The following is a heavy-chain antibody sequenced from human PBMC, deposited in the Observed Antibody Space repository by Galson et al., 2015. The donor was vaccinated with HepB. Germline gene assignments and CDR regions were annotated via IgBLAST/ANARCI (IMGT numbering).Heavy chain of an antibody. CDR2: INPNSGGT. CDR3: ARAGTTWGLFSYYGLDV. Sequence: SVKVSCKASGYTFPAYYVHWVRQAPGQGLEWMGRINPNSGGTNFAQKFQDRVTMTRDKSINTAYLELSRLRTDDTAVYYCARAGTTWGLFSYYGLDVWGHGTMVTVS. CDR1: GYTFPAYY. V-gene: IGHV1-2*06. D-gene: IGHD1-14*01. J-gene: IGHJ6*02.